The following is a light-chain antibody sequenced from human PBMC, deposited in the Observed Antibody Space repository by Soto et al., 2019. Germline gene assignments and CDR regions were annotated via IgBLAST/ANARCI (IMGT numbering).Light chain of an antibody. CDR1: QSVSSSY. V-gene: IGKV3-20*01. Sequence: EIVMTQSPATLSLSPGERATLSCRASQSVSSSYLAWYQQKPGQAPRLLIYGASSRATGIPDRFSGSGSGTDFTLTISGLEPEDFEVYYCQQYGSSPSTFGQGTKVDIK. CDR3: QQYGSSPST. CDR2: GAS. J-gene: IGKJ1*01.